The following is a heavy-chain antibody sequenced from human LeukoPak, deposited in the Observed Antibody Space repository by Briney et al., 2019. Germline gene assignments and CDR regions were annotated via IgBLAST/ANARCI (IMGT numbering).Heavy chain of an antibody. CDR3: ARGGSYLSAFDS. D-gene: IGHD1-26*01. V-gene: IGHV3-53*01. J-gene: IGHJ3*02. CDR2: IYSGGST. CDR1: GFTVSSNY. Sequence: PGGSPRLSCAASGFTVSSNYMSWVRQAPGKGLEWVSIIYSGGSTFYADSVKGRFTISRDNSKNTLYLQMNSLRAEDTAVYYCARGGSYLSAFDSWGQGTMTVSS.